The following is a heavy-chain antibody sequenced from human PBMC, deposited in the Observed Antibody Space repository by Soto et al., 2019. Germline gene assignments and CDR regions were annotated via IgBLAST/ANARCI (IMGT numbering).Heavy chain of an antibody. Sequence: QVQLVQSGAEVKKPGSSVKVSCKASGGTFSSYAISWVRQAPGQGLEWMGGIIPIFGTANYAQKFQGRVTITADEATSTAYMELSSLRYEDTAVYYCARTPMRCSGGSCYSGDWFDPWGQGTLVTVSS. CDR3: ARTPMRCSGGSCYSGDWFDP. CDR1: GGTFSSYA. V-gene: IGHV1-69*12. J-gene: IGHJ5*02. CDR2: IIPIFGTA. D-gene: IGHD2-15*01.